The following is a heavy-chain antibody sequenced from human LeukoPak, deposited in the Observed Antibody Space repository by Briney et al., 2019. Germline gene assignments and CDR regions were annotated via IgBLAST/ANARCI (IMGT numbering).Heavy chain of an antibody. J-gene: IGHJ4*02. D-gene: IGHD3-3*01. CDR3: ARQSSLRFYGFWTGFYPLDN. CDR1: GFTSNKYA. CDR2: ISGTGHST. V-gene: IGHV3-23*01. Sequence: GGSLRLSCAASGFTSNKYAMTWVRQAPGKGLEWVSAISGTGHSTNYADSVKGRFTVSRDNFNNTVYLQMNSLRAEDTAVYYCARQSSLRFYGFWTGFYPLDNWGQGTLVTVSS.